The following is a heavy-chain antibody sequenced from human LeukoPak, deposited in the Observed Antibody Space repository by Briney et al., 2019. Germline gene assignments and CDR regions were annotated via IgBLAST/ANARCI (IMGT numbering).Heavy chain of an antibody. D-gene: IGHD2-15*01. V-gene: IGHV4-39*07. J-gene: IGHJ4*02. CDR1: GGSISSSSYY. CDR3: ARVGHRADSLFDY. Sequence: SETLSLTCTVSGGSISSSSYYWGWIRQPPGKGLECIGSIYYSGSTYYNPSLKSRVTISVDTSKNQFSLNLSSVTAADTAVYYCARVGHRADSLFDYWGQGTLVTVSS. CDR2: IYYSGST.